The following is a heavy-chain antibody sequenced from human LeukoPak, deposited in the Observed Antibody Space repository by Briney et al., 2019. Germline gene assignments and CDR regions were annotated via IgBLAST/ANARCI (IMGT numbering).Heavy chain of an antibody. J-gene: IGHJ6*02. D-gene: IGHD2-2*01. Sequence: GGSLRLSCAASGFTFSSYWMSWVRQAPGKGLEWVANIKQDGSEKYYVDSVKGRFTISRDNAKNSLYLQMNSRRAEDTAVYYCARVVVPAAIAYYYYYGMDVWGQGTTVTVSS. V-gene: IGHV3-7*01. CDR1: GFTFSSYW. CDR2: IKQDGSEK. CDR3: ARVVVPAAIAYYYYYGMDV.